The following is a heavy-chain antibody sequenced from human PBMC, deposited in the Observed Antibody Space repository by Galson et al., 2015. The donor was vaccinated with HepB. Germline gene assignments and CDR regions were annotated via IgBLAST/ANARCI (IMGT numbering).Heavy chain of an antibody. V-gene: IGHV1-8*01. CDR3: AVGWYCTTTSCVNPTPHYMDV. D-gene: IGHD2-2*01. Sequence: SVKVSCKASGYTFTSYHIKWVRQATGQGLEWVGWMSPNTGDTGYAQKFQGRVTMTRDTSISTAYMELSSLRSDDTAVYYCAVGWYCTTTSCVNPTPHYMDVWGIGTTVTVSS. CDR2: MSPNTGDT. CDR1: GYTFTSYH. J-gene: IGHJ6*03.